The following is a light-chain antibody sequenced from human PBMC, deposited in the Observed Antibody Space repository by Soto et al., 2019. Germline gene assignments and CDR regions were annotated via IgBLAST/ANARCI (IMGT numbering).Light chain of an antibody. V-gene: IGLV1-44*01. Sequence: QSVLTQPTSASGTPGQRVTISCSGSSSNIGSNTVNWYQQLPGTAPKLLIYSNNQRPSGVSDRFSGSKSGTSASLAISGLQSEDEADYYCAAWDDSLNGGVFGGGTKLTVL. CDR1: SSNIGSNT. CDR2: SNN. J-gene: IGLJ2*01. CDR3: AAWDDSLNGGV.